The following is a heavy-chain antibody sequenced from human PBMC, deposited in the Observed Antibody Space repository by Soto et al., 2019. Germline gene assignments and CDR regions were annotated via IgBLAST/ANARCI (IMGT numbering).Heavy chain of an antibody. Sequence: QVQLVESGGGVVQPGRSLRLSCAASGFTFSSYGMHWVRQAPGKGLEWVAVISYDGSNKYYADSVKGRFTISRDNSKNTLYLQMNSLRAEDTAVYYCAKPYSSSSCFDYWGQGTLVTVSS. CDR3: AKPYSSSSCFDY. D-gene: IGHD6-6*01. J-gene: IGHJ4*02. V-gene: IGHV3-30*18. CDR1: GFTFSSYG. CDR2: ISYDGSNK.